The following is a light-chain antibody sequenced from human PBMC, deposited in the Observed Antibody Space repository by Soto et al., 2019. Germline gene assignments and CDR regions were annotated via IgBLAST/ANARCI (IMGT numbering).Light chain of an antibody. J-gene: IGKJ1*01. V-gene: IGKV1-33*01. Sequence: IQMIQSPSCLSASIGDRVTITCQASHDIDNFLNWYQQKPGKAPKLLIYDAFNLETGVPSRFSGSGSGTDFTLTISSLQPEDIATYYCQHYDFLLRRTFGQGTKVDIK. CDR1: HDIDNF. CDR2: DAF. CDR3: QHYDFLLRRT.